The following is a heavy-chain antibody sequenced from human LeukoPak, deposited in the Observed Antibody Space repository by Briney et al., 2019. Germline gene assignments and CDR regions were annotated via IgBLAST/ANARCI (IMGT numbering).Heavy chain of an antibody. J-gene: IGHJ6*03. V-gene: IGHV3-53*01. CDR2: IYSGGST. CDR1: GFTFSSYS. CDR3: ASYGSGPLPRNYYYYYYMDV. Sequence: GGSLRLSCAASGFTFSSYSMSWVRQAPGKGLEWVSVIYSGGSTYYADSVKGRFTISRDNSKNTLYLQMNSLRAEDTAVYYCASYGSGPLPRNYYYYYYMDVWGKGTTVTISS. D-gene: IGHD3-10*01.